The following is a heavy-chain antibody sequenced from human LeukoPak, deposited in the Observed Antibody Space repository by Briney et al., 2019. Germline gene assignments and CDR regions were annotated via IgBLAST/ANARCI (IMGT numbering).Heavy chain of an antibody. CDR2: IDWDDDK. CDR1: GFSLSTSGMC. Sequence: SGPALVKPTQTLTLTCTFSGFSLSTSGMCVSWIRQPPGKALEWLARIDWDDDKYYSTSLKTRLTISKDTSKNQVVLTMTNMDPVDTATYYCARSGYYPYYFDYWGQGTLVTVSS. J-gene: IGHJ4*02. CDR3: ARSGYYPYYFDY. V-gene: IGHV2-70*11. D-gene: IGHD3-22*01.